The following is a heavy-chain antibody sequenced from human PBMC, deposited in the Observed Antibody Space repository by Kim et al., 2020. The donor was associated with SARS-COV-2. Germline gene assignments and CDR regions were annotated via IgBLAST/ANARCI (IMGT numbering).Heavy chain of an antibody. Sequence: GGSLRLSCAASGFTFNNYDTSWVRQAPGKGLEWVSAISGSTGGTTYADSVKGRFTISTDNSKNTLHLQMNSLRAEDTAVYYCAKVYTAWYFDYWGQGILVTVSS. V-gene: IGHV3-23*01. CDR1: GFTFNNYD. CDR3: AKVYTAWYFDY. CDR2: ISGSTGGT. D-gene: IGHD2-21*02. J-gene: IGHJ4*02.